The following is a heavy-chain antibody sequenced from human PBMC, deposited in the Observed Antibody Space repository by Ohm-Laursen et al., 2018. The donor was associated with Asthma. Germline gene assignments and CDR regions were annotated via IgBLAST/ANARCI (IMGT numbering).Heavy chain of an antibody. CDR3: ARGLPNYFDY. CDR1: GGSITTGGHY. V-gene: IGHV4-31*03. J-gene: IGHJ4*02. CDR2: MYYSGST. Sequence: TLSLTCTVSGGSITTGGHYWAWIRQHPGKGLEWIAYMYYSGSTRYNPSLRSRIIMSADTSKNQFSLKLSSVTAADTAVYYCARGLPNYFDYWGQGTLVTVSS.